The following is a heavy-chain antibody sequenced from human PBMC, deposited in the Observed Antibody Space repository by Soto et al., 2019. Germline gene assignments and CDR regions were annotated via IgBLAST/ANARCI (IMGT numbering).Heavy chain of an antibody. CDR1: GYSFTTSG. CDR3: ARRLYGDYDY. V-gene: IGHV1-18*01. Sequence: ASVKVSCKASGYSFTTSGITWVRQAPGQGLEWMGWISTYNGNTNYAQKLQDRVTLTTDTSTSTAYMELRSLRSDDTAVYYCARRLYGDYDYWGQGTLVTAPQ. J-gene: IGHJ4*02. CDR2: ISTYNGNT. D-gene: IGHD4-17*01.